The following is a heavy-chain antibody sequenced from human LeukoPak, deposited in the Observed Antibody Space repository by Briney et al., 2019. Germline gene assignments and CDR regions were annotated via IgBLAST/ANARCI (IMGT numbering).Heavy chain of an antibody. Sequence: SETLSLTCTVSGGSISSSAYYWGWIRQPPWKGLEWIGSMFYSGSTNYNPSLKSRVTIAVDTSKNQFFLRLSSLTAADTAVYYCTRQWSTFWSDNWGHGTLVTVSS. CDR1: GGSISSSAYY. D-gene: IGHD3-3*01. J-gene: IGHJ4*01. V-gene: IGHV4-39*01. CDR3: TRQWSTFWSDN. CDR2: MFYSGST.